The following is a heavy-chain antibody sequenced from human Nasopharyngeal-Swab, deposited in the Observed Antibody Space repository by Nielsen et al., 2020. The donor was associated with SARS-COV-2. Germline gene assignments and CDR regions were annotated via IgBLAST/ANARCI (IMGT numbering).Heavy chain of an antibody. CDR2: IGQDGGGK. J-gene: IGHJ4*02. CDR1: GSTYW. V-gene: IGHV3-7*01. D-gene: IGHD2/OR15-2a*01. Sequence: GESLNTSCAASGSTYWMNWVRQAPGKGLERVGNIGQDGGGKKYVDSVKGRFTISRDNANNLLYLQMNSLRAEDTAVYYCVRDRGYYTFTDWGQGTLVTVSS. CDR3: VRDRGYYTFTD.